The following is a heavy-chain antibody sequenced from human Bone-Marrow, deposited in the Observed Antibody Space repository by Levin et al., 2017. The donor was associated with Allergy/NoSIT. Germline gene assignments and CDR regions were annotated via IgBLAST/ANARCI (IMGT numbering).Heavy chain of an antibody. CDR1: GFNFASYG. Sequence: SCAASGFNFASYGMNWVRQAPGKGLEWVSSISGTGRHIYLADSLKGRFTIPRDNAQISLSLQLNNPRVEDTAVCDCAKDEGPFSSSFSFDCWGQGALVTVSS. D-gene: IGHD2-2*01. CDR2: ISGTGRHI. J-gene: IGHJ4*02. V-gene: IGHV3-21*01. CDR3: AKDEGPFSSSFSFDC.